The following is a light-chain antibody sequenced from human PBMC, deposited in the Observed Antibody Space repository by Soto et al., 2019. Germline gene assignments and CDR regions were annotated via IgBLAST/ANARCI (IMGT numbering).Light chain of an antibody. CDR3: QQYNTYSWT. V-gene: IGKV1-5*01. J-gene: IGKJ1*01. CDR1: QTISTW. CDR2: AAS. Sequence: DIQMTQSPSTLSASVGDRVTITCRASQTISTWLAWYQQKPGTAPKLLIYAASSWQIGVPARFSGSGSRTEFTLTISSPQPDDFATYYCQQYNTYSWTFGQGTKVDIK.